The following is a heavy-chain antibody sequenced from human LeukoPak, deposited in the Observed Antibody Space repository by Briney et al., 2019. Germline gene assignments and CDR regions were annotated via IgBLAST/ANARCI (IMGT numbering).Heavy chain of an antibody. CDR3: ARALRRDGYPFDC. V-gene: IGHV3-21*01. CDR2: ISSSSSYI. J-gene: IGHJ4*02. CDR1: GFTFSSYS. D-gene: IGHD5-24*01. Sequence: PGGSLRLSCAASGFTFSSYSMNWVRQAPGKGLEWVSSISSSSSYIYYADSVKGRFTISRDNAKNSLYLQMNSLRAEDTAVYYCARALRRDGYPFDCWGQGTLVTVSS.